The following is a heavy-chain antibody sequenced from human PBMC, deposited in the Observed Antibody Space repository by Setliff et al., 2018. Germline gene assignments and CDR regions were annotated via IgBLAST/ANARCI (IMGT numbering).Heavy chain of an antibody. CDR2: IYHSGST. J-gene: IGHJ5*02. D-gene: IGHD5-18*01. CDR1: GYSISSGYY. V-gene: IGHV4-38-2*01. Sequence: LSLTCAVSGYSISSGYYWGWIRQPPGKGLEWIGSIYHSGSTYYNPSLKSRVTISVDTSKNQFSLKLSSVTAADTAVYYCARRRDTAMVQIKLPPPHRLGRWFDPWGQGTLVTV. CDR3: ARRRDTAMVQIKLPPPHRLGRWFDP.